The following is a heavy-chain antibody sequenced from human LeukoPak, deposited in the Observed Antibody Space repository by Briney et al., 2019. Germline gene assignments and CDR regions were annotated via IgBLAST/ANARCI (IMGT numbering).Heavy chain of an antibody. Sequence: GASVKVSCKASRGTFSSNGISWVRQAPGQGLEWMGGIIPIFGTANYAQKFQGRVTITADESTSTAYMELSSLRSEDTAVYYCARDREYSSSWSLWVPQLNYYYYYMDVWGKGTTVTVSS. V-gene: IGHV1-69*13. J-gene: IGHJ6*03. CDR2: IIPIFGTA. CDR1: RGTFSSNG. CDR3: ARDREYSSSWSLWVPQLNYYYYYMDV. D-gene: IGHD6-13*01.